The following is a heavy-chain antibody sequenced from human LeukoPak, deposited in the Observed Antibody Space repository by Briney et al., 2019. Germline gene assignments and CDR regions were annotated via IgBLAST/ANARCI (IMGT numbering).Heavy chain of an antibody. D-gene: IGHD2-21*01. CDR1: GGSFRSGNYY. CDR2: ISHNGST. Sequence: SETLSLTCTVSGGSFRSGNYYWNWIRQTPGKSLEWIGHISHNGSTYYNPSLESRVTISEDRSKNQFSLKLSSVTAADTAVYYCARDTGGDFGLDWVFDLWGRGTLVTVFS. V-gene: IGHV4-30-2*01. CDR3: ARDTGGDFGLDWVFDL. J-gene: IGHJ2*01.